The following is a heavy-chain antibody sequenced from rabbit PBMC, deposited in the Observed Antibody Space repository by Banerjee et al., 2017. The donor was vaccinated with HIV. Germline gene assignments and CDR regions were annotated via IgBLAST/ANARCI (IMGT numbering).Heavy chain of an antibody. V-gene: IGHV1S45*01. CDR2: IYAGSSGST. D-gene: IGHD4-1*01. CDR3: ARDLAGVIGWNFGL. Sequence: QEQLEESGGDLVKPEGSLTLTCTASGFSFSNRYVMCWVRQAPGKGLEWIACIYAGSSGSTSYASWAKGRFTISKTSWTTVTLQMTSLTAADTATYFCARDLAGVIGWNFGLWGQGTLVTVS. J-gene: IGHJ3*01. CDR1: GFSFSNRYV.